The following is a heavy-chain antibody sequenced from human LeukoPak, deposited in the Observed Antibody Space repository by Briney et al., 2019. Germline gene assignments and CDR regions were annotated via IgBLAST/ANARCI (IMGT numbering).Heavy chain of an antibody. CDR2: IGSSSRTI. CDR3: AKVEEEYSSSAYYYYMDV. V-gene: IGHV3-48*04. D-gene: IGHD6-6*01. CDR1: GFTFSSYS. J-gene: IGHJ6*03. Sequence: PGGSLRLSCAASGFTFSSYSMNWVRQAPGKGLEWVSYIGSSSRTIKYADSVKGRFTISRDNAKNSLSLQMNSLRAEDTAVYYCAKVEEEYSSSAYYYYMDVWGKGTTVTVSS.